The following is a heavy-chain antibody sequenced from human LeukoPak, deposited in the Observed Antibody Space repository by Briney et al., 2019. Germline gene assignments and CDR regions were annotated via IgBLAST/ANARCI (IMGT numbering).Heavy chain of an antibody. CDR3: ARERGWLNDYNWFDP. V-gene: IGHV3-33*01. D-gene: IGHD3-22*01. CDR2: IWYDGSNK. Sequence: GRSLRLSCAASGFTFSSYGMHWVRQAPGKGLEWVAVIWYDGSNKYYADSVKGRFTISRDNSKNTLYLQMNSLRAEDTAVYYWARERGWLNDYNWFDPWGQGILVTVSS. J-gene: IGHJ5*02. CDR1: GFTFSSYG.